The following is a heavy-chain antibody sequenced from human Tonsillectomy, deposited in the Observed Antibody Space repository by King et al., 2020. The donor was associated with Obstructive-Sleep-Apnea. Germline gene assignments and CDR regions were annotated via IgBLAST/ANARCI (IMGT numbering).Heavy chain of an antibody. V-gene: IGHV4-39*01. CDR1: GGSISSSSYY. Sequence: QLQESGPGLVKPSETLSLTCTVSGGSISSSSYYWGWIRQPPGKGREWIGGIYYSGSTYYNPSLTSRVTISVDTSKNQFSLKLSSVTAADTAVYYCARRQYSSSITAFDYWGQGTLVTVSS. J-gene: IGHJ4*02. CDR2: IYYSGST. D-gene: IGHD6-13*01. CDR3: ARRQYSSSITAFDY.